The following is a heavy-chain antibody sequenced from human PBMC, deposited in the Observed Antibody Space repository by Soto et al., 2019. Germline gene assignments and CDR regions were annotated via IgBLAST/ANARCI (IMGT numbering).Heavy chain of an antibody. J-gene: IGHJ4*02. CDR2: IYWDDDK. Sequence: QITLKESGPTLVKPTQTLTLTCTFSGFSLSTSGVGVGWIRQPPGKALEWLALIYWDDDKRYSPSLKSRLTITKDTSKHQVVITMTNMDHVDTATYYCAHRPSYCSGGSCYSGFDYWGQGTLVTVSS. V-gene: IGHV2-5*02. D-gene: IGHD2-15*01. CDR1: GFSLSTSGVG. CDR3: AHRPSYCSGGSCYSGFDY.